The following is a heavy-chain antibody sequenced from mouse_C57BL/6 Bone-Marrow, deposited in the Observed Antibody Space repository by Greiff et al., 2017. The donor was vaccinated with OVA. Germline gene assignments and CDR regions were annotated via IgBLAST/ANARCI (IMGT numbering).Heavy chain of an antibody. J-gene: IGHJ1*03. V-gene: IGHV10-3*01. D-gene: IGHD1-1*01. Sequence: EVQLVESGGGLVQPKGSLKLSCAASGFTFNTYAMHWVRQAPGKGLEWVARIRSKSSNYATYYADSVKDRFTISRDDSQSMLYLQMNNLKTEDTAMYYCVGHYYGSSYWYFDVWGTGTTVTVSS. CDR2: IRSKSSNYAT. CDR1: GFTFNTYA. CDR3: VGHYYGSSYWYFDV.